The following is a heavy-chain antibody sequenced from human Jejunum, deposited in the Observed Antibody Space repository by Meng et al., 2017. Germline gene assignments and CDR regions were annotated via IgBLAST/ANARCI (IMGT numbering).Heavy chain of an antibody. CDR2: IYHSGIT. D-gene: IGHD2-15*01. Sequence: SETLSLTCAVSGDSISGSNWWSWVRQPPGKGLEWIGEIYHSGITYYNPSLKSRVTISVDKSKNQFSLRLSFVTAADTAVYYCAKYSRGFDSWGQGTLVTGAS. CDR1: GDSISGSNW. CDR3: AKYSRGFDS. V-gene: IGHV4-4*02. J-gene: IGHJ4*02.